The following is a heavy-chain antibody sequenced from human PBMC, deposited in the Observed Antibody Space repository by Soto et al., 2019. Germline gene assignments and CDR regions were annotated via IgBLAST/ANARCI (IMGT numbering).Heavy chain of an antibody. CDR3: ARSREQWLVDAFDI. V-gene: IGHV4-34*01. Sequence: XTLSLPCVVTGGSVTGYYWSWIRQPPGRGLELIGEINPTGSPKYNPSLMSRVTISVDTSKNQFSMKLSSLTAADTAVFYCARSREQWLVDAFDIWGQGTMVTVSS. CDR2: INPTGSP. J-gene: IGHJ3*02. D-gene: IGHD6-19*01. CDR1: GGSVTGYY.